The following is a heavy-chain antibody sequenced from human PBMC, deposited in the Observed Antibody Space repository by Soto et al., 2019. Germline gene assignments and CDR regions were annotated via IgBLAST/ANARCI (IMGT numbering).Heavy chain of an antibody. J-gene: IGHJ5*02. Sequence: GGSLRLSCAASGFTFSSHGMHWVRQAPGKGLEWVAVISYDGSNKYYADSVKGRFTISRDNSKNTLYLQMNSLRAEDTAVYYCAKERSSGGSSSVDPWGQGTLVTVSS. D-gene: IGHD2-15*01. V-gene: IGHV3-30*18. CDR2: ISYDGSNK. CDR1: GFTFSSHG. CDR3: AKERSSGGSSSVDP.